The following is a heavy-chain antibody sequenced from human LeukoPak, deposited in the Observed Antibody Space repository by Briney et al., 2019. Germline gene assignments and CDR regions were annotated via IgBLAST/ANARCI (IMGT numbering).Heavy chain of an antibody. CDR3: ARENSYGYYMDV. CDR2: INHSGST. J-gene: IGHJ6*03. CDR1: GGSFSGYY. V-gene: IGHV4-34*01. D-gene: IGHD5-18*01. Sequence: SETLSLTCAVYGGSFSGYYWSWIRQPPGKGLEWIGEINHSGSTNYNPSLKSRVTISVDKSKNQFSLKLSSVTAADTAAYYCARENSYGYYMDVWGKGTTVTVSS.